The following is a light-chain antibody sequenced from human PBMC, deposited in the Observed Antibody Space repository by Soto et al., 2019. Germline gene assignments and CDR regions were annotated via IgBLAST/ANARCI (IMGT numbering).Light chain of an antibody. V-gene: IGKV1-12*01. CDR3: QQSYSNIFT. CDR1: QAVSTW. Sequence: DIQMTQSPSFVSASVGDRVTITCRASQAVSTWLAWYQQKPGDAPKLLIYAASTLQSGVPSRFSGSGSGTDFTLTIRSLQPEDFATYYCQQSYSNIFTFGGGTRVEL. CDR2: AAS. J-gene: IGKJ4*01.